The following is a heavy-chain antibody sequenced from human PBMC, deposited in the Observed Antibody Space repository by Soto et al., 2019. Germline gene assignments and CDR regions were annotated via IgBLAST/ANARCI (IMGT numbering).Heavy chain of an antibody. CDR3: ARGPTGWYGYDY. Sequence: EVQLVESGGGLVQPGGSLRLSCAASGFTFSSSWMHWVHQAPGKGLVWVSRIYSDGSRTNYADSVQGRFTISRDNAKNTLYLQMNSLRAEDTALYSCARGPTGWYGYDYWGQGTLVTVSS. V-gene: IGHV3-74*01. CDR2: IYSDGSRT. CDR1: GFTFSSSW. D-gene: IGHD6-19*01. J-gene: IGHJ4*02.